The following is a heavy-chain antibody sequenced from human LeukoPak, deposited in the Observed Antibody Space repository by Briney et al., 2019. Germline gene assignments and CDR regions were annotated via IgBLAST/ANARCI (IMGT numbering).Heavy chain of an antibody. Sequence: PGGSLRLSCAASGFTFSSYAMSWVRQAPGKGLEWVSAISGSGGSTYYADSVKGRFTISRDNSKNTLYLQMNSLRAEDTAVYYCAKETGLFDYYGSGSYFDYWGQGTLVTVSS. CDR1: GFTFSSYA. D-gene: IGHD3-10*01. CDR3: AKETGLFDYYGSGSYFDY. V-gene: IGHV3-23*01. CDR2: ISGSGGST. J-gene: IGHJ4*02.